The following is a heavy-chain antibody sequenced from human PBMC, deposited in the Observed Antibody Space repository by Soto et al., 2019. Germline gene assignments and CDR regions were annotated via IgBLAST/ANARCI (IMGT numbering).Heavy chain of an antibody. D-gene: IGHD3-10*01. J-gene: IGHJ4*02. V-gene: IGHV1-18*01. Sequence: ASVKVSCKASGYTFTSYGISWVRQAPGQGLEWMGWISAYNGNTNYAQKLQGRVTMTTDTSTSTAYMELRSLRSDDTAVYYCVMTYGSGSYWAYWGQGTLVTVSS. CDR2: ISAYNGNT. CDR3: VMTYGSGSYWAY. CDR1: GYTFTSYG.